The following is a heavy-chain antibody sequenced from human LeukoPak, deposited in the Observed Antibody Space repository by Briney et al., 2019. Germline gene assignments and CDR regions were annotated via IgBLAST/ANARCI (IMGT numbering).Heavy chain of an antibody. J-gene: IGHJ1*01. D-gene: IGHD6-13*01. CDR1: GGSISSSSYY. V-gene: IGHV4-39*07. CDR3: ARGKSGYSSTVGYFQH. Sequence: SETLSLTCTVSGGSISSSSYYWGWIRQPPGKGLEWIGSIYYSGSTNYNPSLKSRVTISVDTSKNQFSLKLSSVTAADTAVYYCARGKSGYSSTVGYFQHWGQGTLVTVSS. CDR2: IYYSGST.